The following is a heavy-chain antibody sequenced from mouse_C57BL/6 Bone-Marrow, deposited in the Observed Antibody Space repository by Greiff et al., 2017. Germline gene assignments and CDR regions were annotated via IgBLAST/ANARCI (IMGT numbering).Heavy chain of an antibody. V-gene: IGHV1-64*01. CDR2: IHPNSGST. Sequence: QVQLQQPGAELVKPGASVKLSCKASGYTFTSYWMHWVKQRPGQGLEWIGMIHPNSGSTNYNEKFKSKATLTVAKSSSTAYMQLISLTSEDSAVKYCARSDTYFGCWGQGTTLTGSS. CDR1: GYTFTSYW. D-gene: IGHD2-10*02. J-gene: IGHJ2*01. CDR3: ARSDTYFGC.